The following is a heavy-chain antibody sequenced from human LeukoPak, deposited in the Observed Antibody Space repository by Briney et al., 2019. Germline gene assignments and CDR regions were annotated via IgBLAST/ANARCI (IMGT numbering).Heavy chain of an antibody. CDR3: ATMGGDYGSGSYFSDYFDY. Sequence: GGSLRLSCAASGFSFSSYEMNWFRQAPGKGLEWVSAISGSGGSTYYADSVKGRFTISRDNSKNTLYLQMNSLRAEDTAVYYCATMGGDYGSGSYFSDYFDYWGQGTLVTVSS. CDR2: ISGSGGST. V-gene: IGHV3-23*01. CDR1: GFSFSSYE. J-gene: IGHJ4*02. D-gene: IGHD3-10*01.